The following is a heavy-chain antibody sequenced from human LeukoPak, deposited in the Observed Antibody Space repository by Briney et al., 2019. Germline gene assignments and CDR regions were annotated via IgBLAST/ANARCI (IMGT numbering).Heavy chain of an antibody. D-gene: IGHD3-22*01. V-gene: IGHV4-4*07. CDR2: IHTSGST. Sequence: SETLSLTCTVSGGSISSYYWSWIRQPAGKGLEWIGRIHTSGSTNYNPSLKSRVTMSVDTSKNQFSLKLSSVTAADTAVYYCARDRYYYDSRGYFAFDIWGQGTMVTVSS. CDR1: GGSISSYY. CDR3: ARDRYYYDSRGYFAFDI. J-gene: IGHJ3*02.